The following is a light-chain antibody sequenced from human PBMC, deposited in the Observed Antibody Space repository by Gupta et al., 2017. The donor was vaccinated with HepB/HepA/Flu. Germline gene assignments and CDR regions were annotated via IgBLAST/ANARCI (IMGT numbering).Light chain of an antibody. V-gene: IGKV3-15*01. CDR2: EAS. J-gene: IGKJ3*01. CDR1: QSVSSS. CDR3: QQYYQWPSFT. Sequence: IVMKQSPVTLTVSPGERATLSCTASQSVSSSVAWYQQKPGQSPRLLIYEASTRVASIPDRFSGSGSGTEFTLTINSLQSADVAVYFCQQYYQWPSFTFGPGTTVNLK.